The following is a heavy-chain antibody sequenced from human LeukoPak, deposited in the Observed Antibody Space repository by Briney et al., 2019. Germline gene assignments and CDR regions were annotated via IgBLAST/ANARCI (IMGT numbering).Heavy chain of an antibody. CDR2: IYTSGST. D-gene: IGHD1-20*01. J-gene: IGHJ5*02. CDR1: GGSISSGSYY. CDR3: ARGPFITGTTSPTDDNWFDP. Sequence: SETLSLTCTVSGGSISSGSYYWSWIRQPAGKGLEWIGHIYTSGSTNYNPSLKSRVTISVDTSKNQFSLKLSSVTAADTAVYYCARGPFITGTTSPTDDNWFDPWGQGTLVTVSS. V-gene: IGHV4-61*09.